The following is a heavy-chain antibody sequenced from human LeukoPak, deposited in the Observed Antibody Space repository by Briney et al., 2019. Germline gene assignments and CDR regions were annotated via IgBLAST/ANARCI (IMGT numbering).Heavy chain of an antibody. Sequence: ASVKVSCKSSGGIFSSYTISWVRQAPGQGLEWMGRIIPILGIANYAQKFQGRVTITADKSTSTAYMELSSLRSEDTAVYYCARESWGPTAMVRYYFDYWGEGTLVTVSS. J-gene: IGHJ4*02. CDR2: IIPILGIA. CDR1: GGIFSSYT. D-gene: IGHD5-18*01. CDR3: ARESWGPTAMVRYYFDY. V-gene: IGHV1-69*04.